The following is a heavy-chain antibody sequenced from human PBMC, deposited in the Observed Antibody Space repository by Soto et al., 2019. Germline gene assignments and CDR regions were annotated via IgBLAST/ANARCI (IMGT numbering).Heavy chain of an antibody. CDR3: EREYSDGWFDP. Sequence: QVQLVESGGGVVQPGRSLRLSCAASGFTFSIYAMHWVRQAPGKGLEWVAVISYDGSNKYYADSVKGRFTISRDNSKNTGYLQMNSLRAEDSAVYYCEREYSDGWFDPWGQGNLFTVSS. D-gene: IGHD2-21*01. CDR1: GFTFSIYA. V-gene: IGHV3-30-3*01. J-gene: IGHJ5*02. CDR2: ISYDGSNK.